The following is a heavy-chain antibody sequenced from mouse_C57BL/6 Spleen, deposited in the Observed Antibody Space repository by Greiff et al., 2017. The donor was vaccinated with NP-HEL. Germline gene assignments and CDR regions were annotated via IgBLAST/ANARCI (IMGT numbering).Heavy chain of an antibody. CDR1: GYTFTSYW. CDR2: IDPSDSYT. Sequence: QVQLQQPGAELVMPGASVKLSCKASGYTFTSYWMHWVKQRPGQGLEWIGEIDPSDSYTNYNQKFKGKSTLTVDKSSSTAYMQLSSLTSEDSAVYYCARCPLPDAHYYAMDYWGQGTSVTVSS. J-gene: IGHJ4*01. D-gene: IGHD2-10*01. V-gene: IGHV1-69*01. CDR3: ARCPLPDAHYYAMDY.